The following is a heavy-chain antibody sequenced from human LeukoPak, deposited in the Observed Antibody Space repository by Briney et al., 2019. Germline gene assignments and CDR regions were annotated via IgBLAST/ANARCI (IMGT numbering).Heavy chain of an antibody. J-gene: IGHJ5*02. CDR3: ARGQVPAARGYNWFDP. D-gene: IGHD2-2*01. CDR2: INARGDT. CDR1: GWSFNDYY. V-gene: IGHV4-34*01. Sequence: PAETLSLTCAVYGWSFNDYYWNWIRQPPGKGLEWIVEINARGDTNYNPSLKSRVTISVDTSKNQFSLRLTSMIAADTALYYCARGQVPAARGYNWFDPWGQGTLVTVSS.